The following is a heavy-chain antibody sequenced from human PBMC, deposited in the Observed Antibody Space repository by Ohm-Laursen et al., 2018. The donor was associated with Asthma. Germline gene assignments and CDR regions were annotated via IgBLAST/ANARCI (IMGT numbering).Heavy chain of an antibody. J-gene: IGHJ4*02. Sequence: SETLSLTWPVYGGSFSGYYWSWIRQPPGKGLEWIGEINHSGSTNYNPSLKSRVTISVDTSKNQFSLKLSSVTAADTAVYYCARGRGAYYYDSSGYPLDYWGQGTLVTVSS. CDR2: INHSGST. CDR1: GGSFSGYY. CDR3: ARGRGAYYYDSSGYPLDY. D-gene: IGHD3-22*01. V-gene: IGHV4-34*01.